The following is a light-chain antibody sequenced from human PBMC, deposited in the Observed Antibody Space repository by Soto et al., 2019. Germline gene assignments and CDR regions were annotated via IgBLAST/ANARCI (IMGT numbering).Light chain of an antibody. J-gene: IGKJ1*01. CDR2: DAS. Sequence: DIQMTQSPSTLSASVGDRVTITCRASQSISSWLAWYQQKPGKAPKGLIYDASSLESGGTSRFSGSRSGTEFPLTISSLQPDDFATYYCQQYNSYSPTWTFGQGTKVEIK. CDR3: QQYNSYSPTWT. V-gene: IGKV1-5*01. CDR1: QSISSW.